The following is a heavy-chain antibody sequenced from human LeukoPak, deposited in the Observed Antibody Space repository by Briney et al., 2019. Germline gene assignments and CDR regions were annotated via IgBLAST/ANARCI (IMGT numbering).Heavy chain of an antibody. D-gene: IGHD3-22*01. CDR2: INPNSGGT. J-gene: IGHJ4*02. CDR1: GYTFTGYY. V-gene: IGHV1-2*02. Sequence: ASVKVSCKASGYTFTGYYMHWVRQAPGQGREWMGWINPNSGGTNYAQKFQGRVTMTRDTSISTAYMELSRLRSDDTAVYYCARDVRGSYYDSSGYYSPGYWGQGTLVTVSS. CDR3: ARDVRGSYYDSSGYYSPGY.